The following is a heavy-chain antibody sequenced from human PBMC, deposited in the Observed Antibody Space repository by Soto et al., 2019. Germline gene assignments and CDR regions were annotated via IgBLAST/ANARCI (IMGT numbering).Heavy chain of an antibody. CDR2: TYPDDSDT. D-gene: IGHD3-22*01. CDR3: TRHGRDYYDSSGLGGSGFDP. Sequence: LKISCKGSGYNFSKYWIAWVRHMPGKGLEWMGITYPDDSDTRYSPSFQGQVTISADKSISTAYLQWSSLKASDTAMYYCTRHGRDYYDSSGLGGSGFDPWGQGTLVTVSS. CDR1: GYNFSKYW. V-gene: IGHV5-51*01. J-gene: IGHJ5*02.